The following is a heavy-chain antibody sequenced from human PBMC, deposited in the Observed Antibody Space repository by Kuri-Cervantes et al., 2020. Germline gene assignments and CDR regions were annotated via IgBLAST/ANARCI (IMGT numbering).Heavy chain of an antibody. J-gene: IGHJ4*02. V-gene: IGHV4-34*01. Sequence: SETLSLTWALYGGSSSGNYWSWIRQLPGKGLGWIGEINHSGCNTYNPSLKSRVTISVDTSNNQFSLNLDSVNAADTSVYYCARGAGDSRGTDFDYWGQGTLVTVSS. CDR1: GGSSSGNY. CDR3: ARGAGDSRGTDFDY. D-gene: IGHD3-22*01. CDR2: INHSGCN.